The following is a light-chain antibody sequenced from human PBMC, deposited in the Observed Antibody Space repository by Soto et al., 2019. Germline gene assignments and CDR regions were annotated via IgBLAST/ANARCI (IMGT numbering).Light chain of an antibody. J-gene: IGLJ2*01. Sequence: QSVLTQPPSASGTPGQRVTISCSGSSSNIGTNTINWYRQLPGTDPKLLIYYNNQRPSGVPDRFSDSKSGNSASLAISGLQSEDEVDYYCAAWDDSLNGVVFGGGTKVTVL. CDR1: SSNIGTNT. CDR3: AAWDDSLNGVV. V-gene: IGLV1-44*01. CDR2: YNN.